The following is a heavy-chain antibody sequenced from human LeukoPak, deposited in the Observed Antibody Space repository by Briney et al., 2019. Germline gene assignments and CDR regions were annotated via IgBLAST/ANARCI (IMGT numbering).Heavy chain of an antibody. CDR2: IYYSGST. Sequence: SETLSLTCTVSGGSISSYYWSWIRQPPGKGLEWIGYIYYSGSTNYNPSLKSRVTISVDTSKSQFPLKLSSVTAADTAVYYCARAKWLYFDYWGQGTLVTVSS. CDR3: ARAKWLYFDY. D-gene: IGHD3-22*01. CDR1: GGSISSYY. V-gene: IGHV4-59*01. J-gene: IGHJ4*02.